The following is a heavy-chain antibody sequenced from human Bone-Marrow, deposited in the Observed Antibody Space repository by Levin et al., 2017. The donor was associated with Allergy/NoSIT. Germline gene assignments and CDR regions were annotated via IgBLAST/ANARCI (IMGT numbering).Heavy chain of an antibody. Sequence: TGGSLRLSCAASGFTFSTYTMTWVRQAPGKGLEWVSVIDQSGGWTHYADSVKGRFTISRDNSKNTLYLHMNSLRAEDTAVYYCANRGPISSPYYSDCWGQGTLVTVSS. CDR1: GFTFSTYT. CDR3: ANRGPISSPYYSDC. CDR2: IDQSGGWT. V-gene: IGHV3-23*01. J-gene: IGHJ4*02. D-gene: IGHD3-3*01.